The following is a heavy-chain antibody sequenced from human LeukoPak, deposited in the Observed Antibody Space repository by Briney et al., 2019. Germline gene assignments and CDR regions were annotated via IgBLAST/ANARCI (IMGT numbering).Heavy chain of an antibody. CDR3: ARKSVGATTFDY. CDR1: GYTFTNYH. CDR2: INPNSGGT. Sequence: ASVKVSCKASGYTFTNYHMHWVRQAPGQGLEWMGWINPNSGGTNYAQKFQGRVTMTRDTSISTAYMELSRLRSDDTAVYYCARKSVGATTFDYWGQGTLVTVSS. V-gene: IGHV1-2*02. J-gene: IGHJ4*02. D-gene: IGHD1-26*01.